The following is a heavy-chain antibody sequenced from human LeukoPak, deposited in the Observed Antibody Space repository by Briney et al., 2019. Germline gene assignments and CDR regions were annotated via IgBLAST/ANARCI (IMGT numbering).Heavy chain of an antibody. Sequence: GGSLRLSCAASGFTFSSYAMSWVRQAPGKGLEWVSAISGSGGSTYYADSVKGRFTISRGNSKNTLYLQMNSLRAEDTAVYYCAKVGDYYGSGTQRHWGQGTLVTVSS. V-gene: IGHV3-23*01. D-gene: IGHD3-10*01. CDR3: AKVGDYYGSGTQRH. CDR1: GFTFSSYA. J-gene: IGHJ4*02. CDR2: ISGSGGST.